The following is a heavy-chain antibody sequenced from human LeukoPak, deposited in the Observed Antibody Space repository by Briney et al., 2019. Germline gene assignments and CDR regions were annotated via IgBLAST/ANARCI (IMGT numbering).Heavy chain of an antibody. Sequence: GSSVKVSCKASGGTFSSYAISWVRQAPGQGLEWMGGIIPIFGTANYAQKFQGRVTITADKPTSTAYMELSSLRSEDTAVYYCARTDIVVVPAAMPDYYYYGMDVWGKGTTVTVSS. CDR1: GGTFSSYA. V-gene: IGHV1-69*06. CDR3: ARTDIVVVPAAMPDYYYYGMDV. J-gene: IGHJ6*04. D-gene: IGHD2-2*01. CDR2: IIPIFGTA.